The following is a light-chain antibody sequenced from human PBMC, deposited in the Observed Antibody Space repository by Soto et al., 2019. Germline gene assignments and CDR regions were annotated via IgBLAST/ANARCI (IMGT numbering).Light chain of an antibody. CDR2: GTS. V-gene: IGKV3-20*01. Sequence: EIVLTQSPGTLSLSPGARATLSCRASQSLSVSYIAWYQQRPGQAPRLLIYGTSTRATGIPDRFSGSGSGTDFTLAISRLEPEDFAVYYCHQFGDSPQTVGQGTTVEI. CDR3: HQFGDSPQT. CDR1: QSLSVSY. J-gene: IGKJ1*01.